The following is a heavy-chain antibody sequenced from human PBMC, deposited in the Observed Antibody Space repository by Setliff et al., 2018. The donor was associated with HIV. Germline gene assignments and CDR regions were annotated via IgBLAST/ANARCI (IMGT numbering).Heavy chain of an antibody. CDR3: ATAPQRCSRGTCDY. D-gene: IGHD2-15*01. CDR2: VSGNGGTT. V-gene: IGHV3-23*01. Sequence: GGSLRLSCAASGFTFNNYALSWVRQAPGKGLEWLSVVSGNGGTTSSADSVKGRFTFSRDSSRNMLFLQMNSLRAEDTAVYYCATAPQRCSRGTCDYWGQGTLVTVSS. CDR1: GFTFNNYA. J-gene: IGHJ4*02.